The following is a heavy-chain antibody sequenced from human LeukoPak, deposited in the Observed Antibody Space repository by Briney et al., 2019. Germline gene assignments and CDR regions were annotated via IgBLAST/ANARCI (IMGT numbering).Heavy chain of an antibody. V-gene: IGHV3-53*01. CDR2: IYSGGNT. J-gene: IGHJ4*02. Sequence: PGGSLRLSCAASGFAVSSNYISWVRQAPGKGLEWVSIIYSGGNTYYADSVKGRFTISRDNSENTLYLQMNSLRAEDTAVYYCARARPSDWYYFDYWGQGTLVTVSS. D-gene: IGHD6-19*01. CDR3: ARARPSDWYYFDY. CDR1: GFAVSSNY.